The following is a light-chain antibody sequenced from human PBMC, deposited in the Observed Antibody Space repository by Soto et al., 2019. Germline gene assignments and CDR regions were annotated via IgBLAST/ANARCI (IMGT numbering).Light chain of an antibody. CDR3: QQRYTTRWT. CDR1: QNIRSY. J-gene: IGKJ1*01. CDR2: ATS. Sequence: DIQMTQSPTSLSASVGDRVTITCRASQNIRSYLNWYQQIPGKAPNLLIYATSILQTGVPSRFSGSGTGTDFTLTINGLQPEDFATYYCQQRYTTRWTFGQGTKVEIK. V-gene: IGKV1-39*01.